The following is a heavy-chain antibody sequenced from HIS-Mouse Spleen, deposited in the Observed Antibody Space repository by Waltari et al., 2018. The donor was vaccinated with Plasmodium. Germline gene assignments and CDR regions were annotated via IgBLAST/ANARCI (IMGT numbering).Heavy chain of an antibody. D-gene: IGHD7-27*01. J-gene: IGHJ3*02. CDR2: INPNSGGT. V-gene: IGHV1-2*02. CDR3: ARDPKQLGSAFDI. CDR1: GYTFTGYF. Sequence: QVQLVQSGAEVQKPGASVKVSCTSSGYTFTGYFLHWVRPAPGQGLEWMGGINPNSGGTNYAQRFQGRVTMTRDTSISTAYMELSRLRSDDTAVYYCARDPKQLGSAFDIWGQGTMVTVSS.